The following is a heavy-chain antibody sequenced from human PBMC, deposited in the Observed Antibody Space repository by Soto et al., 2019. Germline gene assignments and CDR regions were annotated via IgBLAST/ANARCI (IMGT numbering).Heavy chain of an antibody. CDR1: GFSLSTTRVG. CDR3: AHNIVTFWGVIALDAFDF. J-gene: IGHJ3*01. CDR2: IYWDDDK. D-gene: IGHD3-16*02. V-gene: IGHV2-5*02. Sequence: QITLKESGPTLVNPTQTLTLTCTFSGFSLSTTRVGVGWIRQPPGEALEWLAIIYWDDDKRYSPSLESRVAIPKDTSKNQVVLNMTHLDPVDPATNYRAHNIVTFWGVIALDAFDFWGQGTMVTVSS.